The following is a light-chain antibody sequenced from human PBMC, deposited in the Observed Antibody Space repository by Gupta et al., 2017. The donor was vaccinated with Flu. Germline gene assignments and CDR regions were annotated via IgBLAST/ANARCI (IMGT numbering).Light chain of an antibody. J-gene: IGKJ1*01. Sequence: IVLTQSPATLSLSPEERATLSCRASQSVSSYLAWYQKTPGQAPRLLFYDASNRATVIPAMFSGSGSGTFFIPTISRLEPEYFALYYCQQSSKHFTFGQGTKVEIK. CDR1: QSVSSY. CDR3: QQSSKHFT. V-gene: IGKV3-11*01. CDR2: DAS.